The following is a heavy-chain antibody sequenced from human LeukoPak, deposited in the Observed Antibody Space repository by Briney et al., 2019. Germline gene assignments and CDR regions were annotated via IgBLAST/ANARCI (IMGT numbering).Heavy chain of an antibody. CDR1: GFTFSSYW. CDR3: ARDGPLIWFGERRNDAFDI. Sequence: GGSLRLSCAASGFTFSSYWMHWVRQAPGKGLVWVSRINSDGSSTSYADSVKGRFTISRDNSKNTLYLQMNSLRVEDTAVYYCARDGPLIWFGERRNDAFDIWGQGTMVTVSS. J-gene: IGHJ3*02. CDR2: INSDGSST. D-gene: IGHD3-10*01. V-gene: IGHV3-74*01.